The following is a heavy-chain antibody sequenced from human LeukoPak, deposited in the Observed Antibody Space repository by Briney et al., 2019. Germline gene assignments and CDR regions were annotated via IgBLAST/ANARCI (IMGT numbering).Heavy chain of an antibody. Sequence: PGGSLRLSCAASGFTFSSYWMSWVRQAPGKGLEWVAIINQDGSEKYYVDSVKGRFTISRDNAKNSLNLQMNSLRAEDTAVYYCAKDGDGSSPPFDYWGQGSLVTVSS. J-gene: IGHJ4*02. CDR1: GFTFSSYW. CDR2: INQDGSEK. V-gene: IGHV3-7*01. CDR3: AKDGDGSSPPFDY. D-gene: IGHD2-15*01.